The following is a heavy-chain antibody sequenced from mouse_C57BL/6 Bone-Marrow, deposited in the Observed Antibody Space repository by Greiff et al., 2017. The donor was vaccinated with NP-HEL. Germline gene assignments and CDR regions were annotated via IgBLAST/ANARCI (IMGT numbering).Heavy chain of an antibody. V-gene: IGHV1-64*01. CDR2: IHPNSGST. D-gene: IGHD2-1*01. CDR1: GYTFTSYW. Sequence: QVQLQQPGTELVKPGASVKLSCKASGYTFTSYWMHWVKQRPGQGLEWIGMIHPNSGSTNYNEKFKSKATLTVDKSSSTAYMQLSSLTSEDSAVYYCAMGAYYGNSPLDYWGQGTTLTVSS. J-gene: IGHJ2*01. CDR3: AMGAYYGNSPLDY.